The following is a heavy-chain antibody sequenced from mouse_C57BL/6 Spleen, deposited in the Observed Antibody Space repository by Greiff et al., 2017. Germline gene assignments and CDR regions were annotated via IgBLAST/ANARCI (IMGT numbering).Heavy chain of an antibody. CDR2: IDPSDSYT. CDR1: GYTFTSYW. CDR3: ARVGSSYLFDY. V-gene: IGHV1-69*01. D-gene: IGHD1-1*01. Sequence: QVQLKQPGAELVMPGASVKLSCKASGYTFTSYWMHWVKQRPGQGLEWIGEIDPSDSYTNYNQKFKGKSTLTVDNSSSTAYMQLSSLTSEDSAVYDSARVGSSYLFDYWGQGTTLTVSS. J-gene: IGHJ2*01.